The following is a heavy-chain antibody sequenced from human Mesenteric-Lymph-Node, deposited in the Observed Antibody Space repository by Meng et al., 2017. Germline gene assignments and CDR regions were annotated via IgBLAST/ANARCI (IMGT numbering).Heavy chain of an antibody. CDR3: ARGAYYYYDSSGYYYDHFDY. CDR2: INHSGST. D-gene: IGHD3-22*01. V-gene: IGHV4-34*01. CDR1: GGSFSGYY. J-gene: IGHJ4*02. Sequence: GSLRLSCAVYGGSFSGYYWSWIRQPPGKGLEWIGEINHSGSTNYNPSLKSRVTISVDTSKNQFSLKLSSVTAADTAVYYCARGAYYYYDSSGYYYDHFDYWGQGTLVTVSS.